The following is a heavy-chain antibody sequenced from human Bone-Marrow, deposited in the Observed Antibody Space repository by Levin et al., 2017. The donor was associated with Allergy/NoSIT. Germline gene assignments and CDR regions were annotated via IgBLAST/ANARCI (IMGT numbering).Heavy chain of an antibody. CDR1: GGSISSRDYY. Sequence: SSETLSLTCSVSGGSISSRDYYWSWIRQPPGRGLEWIGYIYSSGTTDYNPSLKSRLTLSIDTSKSQFSLRLNSVTAADTAFYYCASTRIQPWLMEGDQYFFDSWGQGSLVTVSS. D-gene: IGHD5-18*01. CDR3: ASTRIQPWLMEGDQYFFDS. CDR2: IYSSGTT. V-gene: IGHV4-30-4*01. J-gene: IGHJ4*02.